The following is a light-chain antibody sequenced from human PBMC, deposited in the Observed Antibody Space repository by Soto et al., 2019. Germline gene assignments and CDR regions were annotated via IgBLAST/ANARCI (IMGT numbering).Light chain of an antibody. CDR1: QSFNNW. CDR3: QQYAAYPYT. V-gene: IGKV1-5*03. Sequence: DIQMTQSPSTLSASVGDRVTITCRASQSFNNWLAWYQQKPGRAPHLLISKESILASGVPSRFSGGASGTEFTLTISSLQPDDFATYYCQQYAAYPYTFGQGTKLEIK. CDR2: KES. J-gene: IGKJ2*01.